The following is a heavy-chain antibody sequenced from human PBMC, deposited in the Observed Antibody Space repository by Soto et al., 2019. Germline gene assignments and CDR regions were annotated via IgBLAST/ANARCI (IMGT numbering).Heavy chain of an antibody. CDR3: ARGGGSPYHDHEFDY. J-gene: IGHJ4*02. CDR1: GVSTSNHY. Sequence: QVQLQESGPGLVKPSETLSLTCSVSGVSTSNHYWTWIWKPPGQGPEWIGCIYYRGTTNYNASFNSRVTISVDTSKNQFSLKLTSVTTADTAVYYCARGGGSPYHDHEFDYWGQGILVTVSS. V-gene: IGHV4-59*11. D-gene: IGHD2-2*01. CDR2: IYYRGTT.